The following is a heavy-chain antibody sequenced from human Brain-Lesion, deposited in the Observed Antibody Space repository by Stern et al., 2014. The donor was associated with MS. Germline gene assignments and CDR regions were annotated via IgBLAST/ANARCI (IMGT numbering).Heavy chain of an antibody. V-gene: IGHV4-39*01. CDR3: AGEEDIRYCSGGSCTGNWFDP. Sequence: VQLVESGPGLVKPSETLSLTCTVAGGSVSSTSYAWAWIRQPPGKGLEWIGTIYYSGNTYYSPSLQSRLTLSLDTSKNQFFLQLSSVTAADTAVYYCAGEEDIRYCSGGSCTGNWFDPWGQGTLVTVSS. J-gene: IGHJ5*02. CDR2: IYYSGNT. D-gene: IGHD2-15*01. CDR1: GGSVSSTSYA.